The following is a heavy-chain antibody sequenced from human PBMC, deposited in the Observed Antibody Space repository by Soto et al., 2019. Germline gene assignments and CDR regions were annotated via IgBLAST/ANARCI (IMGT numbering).Heavy chain of an antibody. CDR2: INPASGKT. V-gene: IGHV1-3*01. Sequence: ASVKVSCKASGYTFTTYGIHWVRQAPGQRLEWMGWINPASGKTKYSQKFQGRVTITRDTSASTAYMELSSLTSEDTALYYCARDLWLGESFRYYFDYWAQGTLVTVSS. J-gene: IGHJ4*01. CDR3: ARDLWLGESFRYYFDY. D-gene: IGHD3-10*01. CDR1: GYTFTTYG.